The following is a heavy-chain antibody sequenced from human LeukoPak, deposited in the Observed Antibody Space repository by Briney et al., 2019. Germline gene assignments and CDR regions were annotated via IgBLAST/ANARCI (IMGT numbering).Heavy chain of an antibody. CDR1: GFTFSNAW. J-gene: IGHJ5*02. CDR3: TADVPEQPAQNDH. V-gene: IGHV3-15*01. CDR2: IKSKRDGETT. Sequence: PGGSLRLSCAASGFTFSNAWMNWVRQAPGRGPEWVGRIKSKRDGETTDYPSPVKDRFSASRDDSKYTLYLQVNSLKVEDTGVYYWTADVPEQPAQNDHRGQGTLVTGPS. D-gene: IGHD1/OR15-1a*01.